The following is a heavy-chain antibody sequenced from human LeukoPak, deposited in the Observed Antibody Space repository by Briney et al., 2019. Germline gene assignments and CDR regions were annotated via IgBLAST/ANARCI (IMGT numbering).Heavy chain of an antibody. Sequence: PSETLSLTCAVYGGSFSGYYWSWIRQPPGKGLEWIGEINHSGSTNYNPSLKSRVTISVDTSKNQFSLKLSSVTAADTAVYYCARIGGRRGGAVAGTKPRYFDYWGQGTLVTVSS. J-gene: IGHJ4*02. D-gene: IGHD6-19*01. CDR3: ARIGGRRGGAVAGTKPRYFDY. CDR1: GGSFSGYY. V-gene: IGHV4-34*01. CDR2: INHSGST.